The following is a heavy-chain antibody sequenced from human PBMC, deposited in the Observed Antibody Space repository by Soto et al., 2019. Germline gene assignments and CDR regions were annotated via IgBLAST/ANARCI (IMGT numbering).Heavy chain of an antibody. CDR1: GFTFSNAW. V-gene: IGHV3-15*01. CDR3: TTYEMTDYYMDV. D-gene: IGHD3-22*01. Sequence: EVQLVESGGGLVKPGGSLRLSCAASGFTFSNAWMSWVRQAPGKGLEWVGRIKSKTDGGTTDYAALAKGRFTISRDDSKNTLYLQMNSLKTEDTAVYYCTTYEMTDYYMDVWGKGTTVTVSS. CDR2: IKSKTDGGTT. J-gene: IGHJ6*03.